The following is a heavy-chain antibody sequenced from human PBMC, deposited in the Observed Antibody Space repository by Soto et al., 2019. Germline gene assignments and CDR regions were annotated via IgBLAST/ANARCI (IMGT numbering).Heavy chain of an antibody. CDR1: GGSVSSGSYY. D-gene: IGHD6-13*01. V-gene: IGHV4-61*01. CDR3: ARDGGSSWYSSVVDYYGMDV. CDR2: IYYSGST. Sequence: SETLSLTCTVSGGSVSSGSYYWSWIRQPPGKGLEWIGYIYYSGSTNYNPSLKSRVPISVDTSKNQFSLKLSSVTAADTAVYYCARDGGSSWYSSVVDYYGMDVWGQGTTVTVSS. J-gene: IGHJ6*02.